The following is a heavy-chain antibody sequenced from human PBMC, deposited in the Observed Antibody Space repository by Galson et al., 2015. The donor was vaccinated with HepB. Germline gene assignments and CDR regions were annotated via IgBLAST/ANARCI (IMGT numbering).Heavy chain of an antibody. CDR1: GYTFTSYD. Sequence: SVKVSCKASGYTFTSYDINWVRQATGQGLEWMGWMNPNSGNTGYAQKFQGRVTMTRNTSISTAYMELSSLRSEDTAVYYCARGAYCGGDCYVPYYYYYYMDVWGKGTTVTVSS. CDR3: ARGAYCGGDCYVPYYYYYYMDV. J-gene: IGHJ6*03. D-gene: IGHD2-21*01. CDR2: MNPNSGNT. V-gene: IGHV1-8*01.